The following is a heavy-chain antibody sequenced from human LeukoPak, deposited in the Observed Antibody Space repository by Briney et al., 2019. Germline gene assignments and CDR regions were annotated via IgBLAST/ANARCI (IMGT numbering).Heavy chain of an antibody. CDR2: IYYSGST. CDR1: GGSISSYY. Sequence: SETLSLTCTVSGGSISSYYWSWIRQPPGKGLEWIGYIYYSGSTNYNPSLKSRVTISVDTSKNQFSLKLSSVTAADTAVYYCARDSTRGIVVVIDATSAFDIWGQGTMVTVSS. J-gene: IGHJ3*02. CDR3: ARDSTRGIVVVIDATSAFDI. V-gene: IGHV4-59*12. D-gene: IGHD3-22*01.